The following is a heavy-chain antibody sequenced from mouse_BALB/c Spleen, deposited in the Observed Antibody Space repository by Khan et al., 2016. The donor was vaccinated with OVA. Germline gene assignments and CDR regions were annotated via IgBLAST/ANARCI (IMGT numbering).Heavy chain of an antibody. V-gene: IGHV1S41*01. Sequence: DLVQPGASVKLSCTASGYTFTSYWINWIKQRPGQGLEWLGRIAPGSGDAYYNELFKDKATLTVDPSSNTAYIQLSSLSSEDSAVYFWARSEGTYGNYDYWGQGTTLTGSS. CDR1: GYTFTSYW. CDR3: ARSEGTYGNYDY. CDR2: IAPGSGDA. D-gene: IGHD2-1*01. J-gene: IGHJ2*01.